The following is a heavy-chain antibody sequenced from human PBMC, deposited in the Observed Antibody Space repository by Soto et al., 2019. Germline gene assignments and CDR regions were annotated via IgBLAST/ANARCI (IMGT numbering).Heavy chain of an antibody. D-gene: IGHD3-22*01. V-gene: IGHV3-23*01. CDR1: GFSFSSYA. CDR2: ISGSGGST. Sequence: GTLRLSCAASGFSFSSYAISWVRHAPRKRLEWVSAISGSGGSTYYADSVKGRFTIYRDNSKNRLYLQMTSLRAEDTAVYYCAKGHPSHNDDDSSGYAYGGQGTLVTVSS. CDR3: AKGHPSHNDDDSSGYAY. J-gene: IGHJ4*02.